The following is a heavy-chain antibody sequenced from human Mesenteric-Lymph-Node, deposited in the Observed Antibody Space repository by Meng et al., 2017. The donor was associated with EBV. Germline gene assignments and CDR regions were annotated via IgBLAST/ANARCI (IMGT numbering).Heavy chain of an antibody. D-gene: IGHD1-14*01. CDR2: ISSDGSSP. CDR3: AREDIPEY. Sequence: VQLGESGGGVVQPGGSLRPSCAASGFTFSSYWMHWVRQAPGKGLGWVSRISSDGSSPSYADSVKGRFTISRDNAKNMLYLQMNSLRAEDTAMYYCAREDIPEYWGQGTLVTVSS. J-gene: IGHJ4*02. CDR1: GFTFSSYW. V-gene: IGHV3-74*01.